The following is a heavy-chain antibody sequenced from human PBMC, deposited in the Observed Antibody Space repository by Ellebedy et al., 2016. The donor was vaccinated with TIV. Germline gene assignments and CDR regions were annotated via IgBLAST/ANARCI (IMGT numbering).Heavy chain of an antibody. CDR3: ATGARIAVAGNEWYFDY. D-gene: IGHD6-19*01. CDR1: GYTFTSYG. Sequence: AASVKVSCKASGYTFTSYGISWVRQSPGQGLEWMGWISAYHGNTNYAQKLQGRVTMTTDTSTSTAYMELRSLRSDDTAVYYCATGARIAVAGNEWYFDYWGQGTLVTVSS. V-gene: IGHV1-18*04. J-gene: IGHJ4*02. CDR2: ISAYHGNT.